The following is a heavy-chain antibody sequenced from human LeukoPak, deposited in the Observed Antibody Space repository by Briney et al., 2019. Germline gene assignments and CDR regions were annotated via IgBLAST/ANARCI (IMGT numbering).Heavy chain of an antibody. V-gene: IGHV1-69*06. Sequence: SVKVSCKASGGTFSSYAISWVRQAPGQGLEWMGGIIPIFGTANYAQKFQGRVTITADKSTSTAYMELSSLRSEDTAVYYCARERGLHYYGSGREPFDPWGQGTLVTVSS. CDR3: ARERGLHYYGSGREPFDP. D-gene: IGHD3-10*01. CDR2: IIPIFGTA. CDR1: GGTFSSYA. J-gene: IGHJ5*02.